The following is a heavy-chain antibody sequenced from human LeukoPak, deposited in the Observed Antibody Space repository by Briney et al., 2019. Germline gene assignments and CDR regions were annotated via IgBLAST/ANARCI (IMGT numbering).Heavy chain of an antibody. Sequence: GGSLRLSCAASGFTFSDYAMSWVRQAPGKGLEWVAFIRYDGSNKYYADSVKGRFTISRDNSKSTLYVQMNSLRAEDTAVYYCAKGTHQLVDYWGQGTLVTVSS. V-gene: IGHV3-30*02. J-gene: IGHJ4*02. D-gene: IGHD6-13*01. CDR2: IRYDGSNK. CDR1: GFTFSDYA. CDR3: AKGTHQLVDY.